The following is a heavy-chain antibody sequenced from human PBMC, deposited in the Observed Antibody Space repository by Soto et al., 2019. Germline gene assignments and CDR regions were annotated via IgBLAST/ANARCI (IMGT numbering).Heavy chain of an antibody. Sequence: GGSLRLSCAASGFTFSSYSVNWVRQAPGKGLEWVSSISSSSSYIYYADSVKGRFTISRDNAKNSLYLQMNGLRAEDTAVYYCARALAGDFWSGYYSGVQRIDYWGQGTLVTVSS. D-gene: IGHD3-3*01. CDR3: ARALAGDFWSGYYSGVQRIDY. J-gene: IGHJ4*02. V-gene: IGHV3-21*01. CDR2: ISSSSSYI. CDR1: GFTFSSYS.